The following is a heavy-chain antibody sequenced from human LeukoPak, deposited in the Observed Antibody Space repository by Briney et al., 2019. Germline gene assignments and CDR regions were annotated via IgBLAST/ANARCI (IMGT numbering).Heavy chain of an antibody. Sequence: GGSLRLSCAASGFTFSDYYMSWLRQAPGKGLECVSYISSSGTTIYYADSVKGRFTISRDNAKNSLSLQMNSLRVEDTAVYYCARTSSPYDYWGHGTLVTVSS. CDR2: ISSSGTTI. CDR3: ARTSSPYDY. J-gene: IGHJ4*01. CDR1: GFTFSDYY. D-gene: IGHD2-2*01. V-gene: IGHV3-11*01.